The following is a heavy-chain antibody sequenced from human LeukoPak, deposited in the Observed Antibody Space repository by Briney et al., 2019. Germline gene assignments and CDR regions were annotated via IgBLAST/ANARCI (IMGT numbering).Heavy chain of an antibody. D-gene: IGHD5-24*01. Sequence: SETLSLTCTVSGGSIRNYYWSWIRQPPGKGLEWIGYIYYSGNTNQNPSLKSRVTIPVDTSKNQFSLKLSSVTAADTAVYYCVRHARDGYNYVEYWGQGALVTVSS. J-gene: IGHJ4*02. CDR3: VRHARDGYNYVEY. V-gene: IGHV4-59*08. CDR2: IYYSGNT. CDR1: GGSIRNYY.